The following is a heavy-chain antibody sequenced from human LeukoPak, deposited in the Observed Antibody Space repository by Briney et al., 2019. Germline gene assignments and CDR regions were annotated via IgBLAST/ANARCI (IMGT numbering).Heavy chain of an antibody. Sequence: PSETLSLTCAVYGGPPGLYYWSWIRQPPGKGLEWIGEINHSGSTNYNPSLKSRVTISVDMSKNQFSLKLSSVTAADTAVYYCARSTAAGPGYWGQGTLVTVSS. CDR2: INHSGST. CDR1: GGPPGLYY. V-gene: IGHV4-34*01. J-gene: IGHJ4*02. D-gene: IGHD6-13*01. CDR3: ARSTAAGPGY.